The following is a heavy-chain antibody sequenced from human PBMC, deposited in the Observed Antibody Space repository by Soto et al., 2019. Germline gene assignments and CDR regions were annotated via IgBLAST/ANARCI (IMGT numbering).Heavy chain of an antibody. D-gene: IGHD2-15*01. V-gene: IGHV1-69*13. CDR1: LGTLRRYA. J-gene: IGHJ5*02. CDR3: AIYLRVIHPYCSGGSCFAA. CDR2: IIAIYGTA. Sequence: AVPVSRQACLGTLRRYAISWVRPAAGRGREGMGGIIAIYGTANHAQKFQGRAKITADESTRTAYMELSSLRSEDTGVYYCAIYLRVIHPYCSGGSCFAAWGQGTLVTVSS.